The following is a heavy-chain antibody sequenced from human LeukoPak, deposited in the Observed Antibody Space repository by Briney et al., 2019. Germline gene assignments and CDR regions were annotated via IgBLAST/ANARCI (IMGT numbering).Heavy chain of an antibody. D-gene: IGHD6-13*01. CDR3: AREGSSWPADFDY. CDR1: GFTFSSYS. Sequence: GGSLRLSCAASGFTFSSYSMNWVRQAPGKGLEWGSSISRSSSYIYYADSVKGRFTISRDNAKNSLYLQMNSLRAEDTAVYYCAREGSSWPADFDYWGQGTLVTVSS. J-gene: IGHJ4*02. CDR2: ISRSSSYI. V-gene: IGHV3-21*01.